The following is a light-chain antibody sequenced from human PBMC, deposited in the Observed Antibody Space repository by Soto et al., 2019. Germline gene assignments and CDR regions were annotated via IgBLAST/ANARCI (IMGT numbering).Light chain of an antibody. CDR3: QQYGSSPFT. CDR1: QSVSSSY. J-gene: IGKJ3*01. V-gene: IGKV3-20*01. Sequence: EIVLTQSPGTLSLSPGERATLSCRASQSVSSSYLAWYQQKPGQAPRLLIYGASSRATGIPDRFSASGSGTDFTLTISRLEPEDFAVYYCQQYGSSPFTFGPGTKVDLK. CDR2: GAS.